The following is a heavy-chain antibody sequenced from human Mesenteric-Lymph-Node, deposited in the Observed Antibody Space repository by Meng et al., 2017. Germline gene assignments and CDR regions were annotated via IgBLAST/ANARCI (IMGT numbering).Heavy chain of an antibody. D-gene: IGHD1-26*01. CDR2: IPQKGSS. Sequence: VPESGAAVVNPSEASCLTFAVSCIPITNQNWWAGVRQPPWKGLEWIGEIPQKGSSGYNPSLKSRVTISIDTSKKQLSLMLSSVTASDTAVYYCARRPTAIDYWGQGTLVTVSS. CDR3: ARRPTAIDY. CDR1: CIPITNQNW. J-gene: IGHJ4*02. V-gene: IGHV4-4*02.